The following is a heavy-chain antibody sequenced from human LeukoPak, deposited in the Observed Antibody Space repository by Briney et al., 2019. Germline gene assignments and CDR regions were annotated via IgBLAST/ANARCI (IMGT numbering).Heavy chain of an antibody. CDR3: AFSTAFDF. CDR2: ISDSGGVT. D-gene: IGHD2/OR15-2a*01. V-gene: IGHV3-23*01. Sequence: GGSLRLSCAASGFSFSTYIMSWGRQAPGKGLEWVSSISDSGGVTNYADSVKGRFTISRDNSKNTLYLQMGSLRDEDTAMYYCAFSTAFDFWGQGTLVTVSS. J-gene: IGHJ4*02. CDR1: GFSFSTYI.